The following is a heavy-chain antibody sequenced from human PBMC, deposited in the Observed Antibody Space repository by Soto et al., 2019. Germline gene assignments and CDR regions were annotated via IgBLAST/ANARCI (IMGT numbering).Heavy chain of an antibody. CDR2: ISGSGGST. V-gene: IGHV3-23*01. CDR3: AKDIGGFYYDSSGYDY. Sequence: GGSLRLSCAASGFTFSSYAMSWVRQAPGKGLEWVSAISGSGGSTYYADSVKGRFTISRDNSKNTLYLQMNSLRAEDTAVYYCAKDIGGFYYDSSGYDYWGQGTLVTVSS. J-gene: IGHJ4*02. CDR1: GFTFSSYA. D-gene: IGHD3-22*01.